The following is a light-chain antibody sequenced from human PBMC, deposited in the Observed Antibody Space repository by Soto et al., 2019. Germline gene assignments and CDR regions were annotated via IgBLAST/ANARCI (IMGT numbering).Light chain of an antibody. V-gene: IGLV1-40*01. CDR1: SSNIGAGYD. CDR2: GNN. CDR3: QSYDSNLSGWV. Sequence: QAVVTQPPSVSGAPGQRVTISCTGSSSNIGAGYDVYWYQQLPGTAPKLLIYGNNNRPSGVPDRFSGSKSGTSASLAITGLQAEDEADYYCQSYDSNLSGWVFGGGTKLTVL. J-gene: IGLJ3*02.